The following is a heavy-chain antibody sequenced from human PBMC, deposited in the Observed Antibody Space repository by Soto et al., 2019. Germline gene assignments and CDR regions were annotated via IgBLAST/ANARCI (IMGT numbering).Heavy chain of an antibody. CDR3: AGVRADCRSTCCPWDY. CDR2: IIPIFGTA. Sequence: GASVKVSCKASGGTFTDYAISWVRQAPGQGLEWMGGIIPIFGTANYAQKFQGRVTITADKSTSTAYMELSSLRSADTAVYYCAGVRADCRSTCCPWDYWGQGTLVTVSS. D-gene: IGHD2-2*01. CDR1: GGTFTDYA. J-gene: IGHJ4*02. V-gene: IGHV1-69*06.